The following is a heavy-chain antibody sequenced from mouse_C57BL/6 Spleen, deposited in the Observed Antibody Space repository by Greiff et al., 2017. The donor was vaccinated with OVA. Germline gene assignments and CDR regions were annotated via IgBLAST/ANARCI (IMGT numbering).Heavy chain of an antibody. CDR2: IYPGDGDT. CDR1: GYAFSSYW. V-gene: IGHV1-80*01. J-gene: IGHJ4*01. Sequence: VQLQQSGAELVKPGASVKISCKASGYAFSSYWMNWVKQRPGKGLEWIGQIYPGDGDTNYNGKFKGKATLTADKSSSTAYMQLSSLTSEDSAVYFCARGVPNYYAMDYWGQGTSVTVSS. CDR3: ARGVPNYYAMDY.